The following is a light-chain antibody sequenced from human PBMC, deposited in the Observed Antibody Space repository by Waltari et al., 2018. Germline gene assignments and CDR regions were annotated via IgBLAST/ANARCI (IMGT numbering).Light chain of an antibody. J-gene: IGLJ1*01. V-gene: IGLV1-47*01. Sequence: QSVLTQPPSASGTPGPRVTISCSGSSSNIGSNYVYWYQQPPGTAPKLLIYRNNQRPSGVPDRFSGSKSGTSASLAISGLRSEDEADYYCAAWDDSLSGSYVFGTGTKVTVL. CDR1: SSNIGSNY. CDR3: AAWDDSLSGSYV. CDR2: RNN.